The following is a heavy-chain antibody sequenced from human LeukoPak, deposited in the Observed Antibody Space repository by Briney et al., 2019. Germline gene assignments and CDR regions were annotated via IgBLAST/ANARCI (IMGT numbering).Heavy chain of an antibody. CDR2: ISAYNGYT. CDR1: GYTFTRYA. D-gene: IGHD3-10*01. V-gene: IGHV1-18*01. J-gene: IGHJ4*02. Sequence: ASVKVSCKASGYTFTRYAINWVRQAPGQGLEWMGWISAYNGYTNYTQRLQDRVTMTEDTSADTAYMELSSLRSDDTAVYYCATMLRGIVVPRFDDWGQGTLLTVSS. CDR3: ATMLRGIVVPRFDD.